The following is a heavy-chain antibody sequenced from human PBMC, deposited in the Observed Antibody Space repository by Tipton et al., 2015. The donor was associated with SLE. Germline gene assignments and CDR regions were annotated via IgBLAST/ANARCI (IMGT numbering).Heavy chain of an antibody. CDR2: INHSGST. V-gene: IGHV4-34*01. Sequence: TLSLTCAVYGGSFSGYYWSWIRQPPGKGLEWIGEINHSGSTNYNPSLKSRVTISVDTSKNQFSLKLSSVTAADTAVYYCARRGVDTAMAYYFDHWGQGTLVTVSS. D-gene: IGHD5-18*01. CDR3: ARRGVDTAMAYYFDH. J-gene: IGHJ4*02. CDR1: GGSFSGYY.